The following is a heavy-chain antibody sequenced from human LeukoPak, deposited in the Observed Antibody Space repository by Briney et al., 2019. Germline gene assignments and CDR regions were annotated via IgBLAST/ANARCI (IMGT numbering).Heavy chain of an antibody. J-gene: IGHJ5*02. V-gene: IGHV4-30-4*07. CDR1: GGSISSGGYS. CDR3: ARVLAAAGNNWFDP. Sequence: SETLSLTCAVSGGSISSGGYSWSWIRQPPGKAMEFIAYIYYTGNTYFNPSLKSRVTISVDTSKNQFSLKLSSVTAADTVVYYCARVLAAAGNNWFDPWGQGTLVTVSS. CDR2: IYYTGNT. D-gene: IGHD6-13*01.